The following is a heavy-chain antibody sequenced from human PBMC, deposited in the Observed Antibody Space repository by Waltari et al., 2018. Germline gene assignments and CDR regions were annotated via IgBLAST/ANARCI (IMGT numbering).Heavy chain of an antibody. CDR3: ARGGTTVTTLSWFDP. D-gene: IGHD4-17*01. Sequence: QVQLVQSGAEVKKPGASVTVSCKASGYTFTSYAMHWVRQAPGQRLEWMGWILPIFGTANYAQKFQGRVTITADESTSTAYMELSSLRSEDTAVYYCARGGTTVTTLSWFDPWGQGTLVTVSS. J-gene: IGHJ5*02. V-gene: IGHV1-69*13. CDR2: ILPIFGTA. CDR1: GYTFTSYA.